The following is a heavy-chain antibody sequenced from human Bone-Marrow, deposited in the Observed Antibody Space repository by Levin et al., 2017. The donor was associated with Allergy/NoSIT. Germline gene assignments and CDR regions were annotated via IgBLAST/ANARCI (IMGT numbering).Heavy chain of an antibody. CDR2: ISDNGRST. CDR3: VEGRLRYSSKWFDY. CDR1: GFTYSAYA. Sequence: PGGSLRLSCAASGFTYSAYAMSWVRQAPAKGLEWVATISDNGRSTSYADSVRGRFTISRDNPKSTLYLQMSSLRVDDTAIYYCVEGRLRYSSKWFDYWGQGTLVTVSA. V-gene: IGHV3-23*01. J-gene: IGHJ4*02. D-gene: IGHD6-19*01.